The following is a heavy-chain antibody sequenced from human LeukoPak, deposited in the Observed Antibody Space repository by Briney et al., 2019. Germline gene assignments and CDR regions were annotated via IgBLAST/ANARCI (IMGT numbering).Heavy chain of an antibody. V-gene: IGHV3-21*01. CDR3: ARYVVVPATAFDP. CDR2: ISSSSSYI. Sequence: GGSLRLSCAASGFTFSSYSMNWVRQAPGKGLEWVSSISSSSSYIYYADSVKGRFTISRDNAKNSLYLQMNSLRAEDTAVYYCARYVVVPATAFDPWGQGTLVTLSS. D-gene: IGHD2-2*01. CDR1: GFTFSSYS. J-gene: IGHJ5*02.